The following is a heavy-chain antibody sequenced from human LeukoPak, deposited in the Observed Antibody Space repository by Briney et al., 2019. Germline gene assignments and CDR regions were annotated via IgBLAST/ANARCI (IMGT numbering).Heavy chain of an antibody. CDR1: GYTFTGYY. Sequence: ASVKVSCKASGYTFTGYYMHWVRQAPGQGLEWMGWINPNSGGTNYAQKFQGRVTMTRDTSISTAYMELSRLRSDDTAVYYCARDPGSSWYPFDYWGQGTLVTVSS. CDR3: ARDPGSSWYPFDY. J-gene: IGHJ4*02. CDR2: INPNSGGT. V-gene: IGHV1-2*02. D-gene: IGHD6-13*01.